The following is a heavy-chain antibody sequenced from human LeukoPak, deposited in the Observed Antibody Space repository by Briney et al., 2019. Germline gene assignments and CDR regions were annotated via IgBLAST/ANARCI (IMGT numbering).Heavy chain of an antibody. CDR3: ARGWRASSSSLDY. V-gene: IGHV1-2*02. CDR1: GYTFTGYY. CDR2: INPNSGGT. Sequence: ASVKVSCKASGYTFTGYYMHWVRQAPGQGLEWMGWINPNSGGTNYAQKFQGRVTMSRDMSISTAYMELTSLRSDDTAVYFCARGWRASSSSLDYWGQGTLVSVSS. J-gene: IGHJ4*02. D-gene: IGHD6-6*01.